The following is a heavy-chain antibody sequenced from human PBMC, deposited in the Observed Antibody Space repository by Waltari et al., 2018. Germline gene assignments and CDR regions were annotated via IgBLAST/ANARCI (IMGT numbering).Heavy chain of an antibody. Sequence: QVQLVQSGAEVKKPGASVKVSCQASGYTFTGYYMHWVRQAPGQGLEWRGRINPHGCGTNDAQKVQGEVTMTRDTSISTAYMELSRLRSDDTAVYYCAREVGAIDYWGQGTLVTVSS. CDR2: INPHGCGT. V-gene: IGHV1-2*06. J-gene: IGHJ4*02. CDR3: AREVGAIDY. D-gene: IGHD1-26*01. CDR1: GYTFTGYY.